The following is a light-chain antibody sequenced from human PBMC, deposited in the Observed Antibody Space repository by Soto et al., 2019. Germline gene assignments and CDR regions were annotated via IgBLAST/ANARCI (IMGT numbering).Light chain of an antibody. CDR1: QSLTRN. CDR3: QQYSIWRT. CDR2: GAS. J-gene: IGKJ1*01. V-gene: IGKV3-15*01. Sequence: EVVLTPSPCTLSLSPGGRVHLSSRASQSLTRNLAWYQQKAGQAPRLLIYGASTRATGIPARFSGSGSGTEFTLTISSLQSEDFAVYYCQQYSIWRTVGQGTKVDIK.